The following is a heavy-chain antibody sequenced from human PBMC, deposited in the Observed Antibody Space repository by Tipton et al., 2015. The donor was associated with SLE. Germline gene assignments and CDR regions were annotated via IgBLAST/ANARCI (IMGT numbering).Heavy chain of an antibody. J-gene: IGHJ6*02. V-gene: IGHV4-4*07. CDR3: ARGMVTWRGAILGVDV. Sequence: TLSLTCSVSGGSFSGYYWSWIRQPAGKGLEWVGRISSSGSTNYNPSLKSRVTMSVDTSKNQFSLKLTSVTAADTAVYYCARGMVTWRGAILGVDVWGQGTTVNVSS. CDR1: GGSFSGYY. CDR2: ISSSGST. D-gene: IGHD2-21*02.